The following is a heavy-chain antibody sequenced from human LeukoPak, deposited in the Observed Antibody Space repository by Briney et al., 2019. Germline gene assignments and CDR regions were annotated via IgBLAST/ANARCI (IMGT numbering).Heavy chain of an antibody. CDR1: GFTFSSYA. V-gene: IGHV3-23*01. D-gene: IGHD2-8*01. CDR2: ISGSGGST. CDR3: AKDIFFTEIVYADNWFDP. Sequence: GGSLRLSCAASGFTFSSYAMSWVRQAPGKGLEWVSAISGSGGSTYYADSVKGRFTISRDNSKNTLYLQMNSLRAEDTAVYYCAKDIFFTEIVYADNWFDPWGQGTLVTVSS. J-gene: IGHJ5*02.